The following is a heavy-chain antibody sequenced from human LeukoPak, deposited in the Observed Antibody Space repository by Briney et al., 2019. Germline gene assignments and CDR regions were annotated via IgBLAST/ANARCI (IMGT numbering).Heavy chain of an antibody. J-gene: IGHJ4*02. D-gene: IGHD3-22*01. CDR2: IYYSGST. CDR3: ARVLWGSGYYYFDY. V-gene: IGHV4-39*07. CDR1: GGSISSSSYY. Sequence: SETLSLTCTVSGGSISSSSYYWGWIRQPPGKGLEWIGSIYYSGSTYYNPSLKSRVTISVDTSKNQFSLKLSSVTAADTAVYYCARVLWGSGYYYFDYWGQGTLVTVSS.